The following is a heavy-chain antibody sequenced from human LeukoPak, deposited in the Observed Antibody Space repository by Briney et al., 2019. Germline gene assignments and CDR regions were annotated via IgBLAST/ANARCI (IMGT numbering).Heavy chain of an antibody. CDR2: ISNSGSTK. CDR3: AAVIDY. Sequence: GGSMRLSCAASGFTFSSYEMNWIRQAPGKGLEWISYISNSGSTKYYADSVKGRFTISRDNAKNSLYLQMNSLRAEDTAVYYCAAVIDYWGQGTLVTVTS. V-gene: IGHV3-48*03. J-gene: IGHJ4*02. CDR1: GFTFSSYE.